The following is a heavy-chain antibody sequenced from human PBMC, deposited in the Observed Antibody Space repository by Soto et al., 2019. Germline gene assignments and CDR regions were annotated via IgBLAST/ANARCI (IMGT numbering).Heavy chain of an antibody. J-gene: IGHJ4*02. D-gene: IGHD5-12*01. CDR3: ARGMATTKEYYFDY. CDR2: IYYSGST. V-gene: IGHV4-31*03. CDR1: GGSISSGGYY. Sequence: QVQLQESGPGLVKPSQTLSLTCTVSGGSISSGGYYWSWIRQHPGKGLEWIGYIYYSGSTYYNPSLKSRVTISVDTSKNQFSLKLSSVTAADTAVYYCARGMATTKEYYFDYWGQGTLVTVSS.